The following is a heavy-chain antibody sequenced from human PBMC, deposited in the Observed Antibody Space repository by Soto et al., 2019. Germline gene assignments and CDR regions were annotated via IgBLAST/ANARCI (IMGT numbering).Heavy chain of an antibody. V-gene: IGHV1-69*06. Sequence: QVQLEQSGAEVKKPGSSVKISCKASGGTLSDHGVSWLRQAPGQGLEWVGGTIPVFNTAKYAPKFQGRVTIAADKSTNIADMELGSLRYDDMAFYYCARGVYGSGNYYTGPSAFDIWGQGTLVIVSS. CDR1: GGTLSDHG. J-gene: IGHJ3*02. CDR2: TIPVFNTA. D-gene: IGHD3-10*01. CDR3: ARGVYGSGNYYTGPSAFDI.